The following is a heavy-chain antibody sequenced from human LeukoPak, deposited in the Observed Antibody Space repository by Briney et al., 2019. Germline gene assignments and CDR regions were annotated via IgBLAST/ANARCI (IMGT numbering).Heavy chain of an antibody. CDR3: VRGGVPYGMDV. D-gene: IGHD1-26*01. V-gene: IGHV1-2*02. CDR1: GYTFTGYY. Sequence: SVRLSCTASGYTFTGYYIPWVRQAPGQGLEWMGWINTNSGGTRYSQKFQGRVTVTRDTSISTAYMEVTSLRSDDTAVYYCVRGGVPYGMDVWGQGTTVTVPS. J-gene: IGHJ6*02. CDR2: INTNSGGT.